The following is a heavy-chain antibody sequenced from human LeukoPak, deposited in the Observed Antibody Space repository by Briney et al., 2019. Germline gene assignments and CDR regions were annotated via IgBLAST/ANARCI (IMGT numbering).Heavy chain of an antibody. Sequence: GGSLRLSCAASGFTFSSYSMNWVRQAPGKGLEWVSSISSSSSYIYYADSVKGRFTISRDNAKNSLYLQMNSLRAEDTAVYYCAGERSTTVIPYLGYWGQGTLVTVSS. CDR1: GFTFSSYS. CDR2: ISSSSSYI. D-gene: IGHD4-17*01. V-gene: IGHV3-21*01. CDR3: AGERSTTVIPYLGY. J-gene: IGHJ4*02.